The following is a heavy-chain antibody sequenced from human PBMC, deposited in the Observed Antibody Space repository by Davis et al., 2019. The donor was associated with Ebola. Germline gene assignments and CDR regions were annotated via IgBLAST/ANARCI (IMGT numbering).Heavy chain of an antibody. CDR3: ARESRKFYGSGSYGMDV. V-gene: IGHV3-30-3*01. CDR2: ISYDGSNK. CDR1: GFTFSSYA. Sequence: PGGSLRLSCAASGFTFSSYAMHWVRQAPGKGLEWVAVISYDGSNKYYADSVKGRFTISRDNSKNTLYLQMNSLRAEDTAVYYCARESRKFYGSGSYGMDVWGKGTTVTVSS. J-gene: IGHJ6*04. D-gene: IGHD3-10*01.